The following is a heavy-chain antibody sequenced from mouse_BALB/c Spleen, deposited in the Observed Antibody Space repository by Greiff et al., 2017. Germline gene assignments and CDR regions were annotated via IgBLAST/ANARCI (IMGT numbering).Heavy chain of an antibody. V-gene: IGHV1-66*01. J-gene: IGHJ4*01. D-gene: IGHD2-2*01. CDR3: ALSLYYGYDVGYAMDY. CDR2: IFPGSGNT. CDR1: GYSFTSYY. Sequence: VQGVESGPELVKPGASVKISCKASGYSFTSYYIHWVKQRPGQGLEWIGWIFPGSGNTKYNEKFKGKATLTADTSSSTAYMQLSSLTSEDSAVYFCALSLYYGYDVGYAMDYWGQGTSVTVSS.